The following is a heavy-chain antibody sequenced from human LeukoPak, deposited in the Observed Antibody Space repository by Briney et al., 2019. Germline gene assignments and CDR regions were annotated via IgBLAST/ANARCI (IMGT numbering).Heavy chain of an antibody. CDR1: GGSISSYY. CDR2: IYYSGST. CDR3: ASPIAAAGTSFDY. D-gene: IGHD6-13*01. V-gene: IGHV4-59*12. Sequence: PSETLSLTCTVSGGSISSYYWSWIRQPPGKGLEWIGYIYYSGSTNYNPSLKSRVTISVDTSKNQFSLKLSSVTAADTAVYYCASPIAAAGTSFDYWGQGTLVTVSS. J-gene: IGHJ4*02.